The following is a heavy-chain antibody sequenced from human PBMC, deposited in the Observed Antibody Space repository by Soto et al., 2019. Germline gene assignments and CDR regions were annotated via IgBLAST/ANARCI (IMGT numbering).Heavy chain of an antibody. CDR2: IYYSGST. V-gene: IGHV4-31*03. CDR3: AAMLIVGATPYYFEY. CDR1: GGSISSGGYY. D-gene: IGHD1-26*01. Sequence: SETLSLTCTVSGGSISSGGYYWSWIRQHPGKGLEWIGYIYYSGSTYYNPSLKSRVTISVDTSKNQFSLKLSSVTAADTAVYYCAAMLIVGATPYYFEYWDEGNLVTVSS. J-gene: IGHJ4*01.